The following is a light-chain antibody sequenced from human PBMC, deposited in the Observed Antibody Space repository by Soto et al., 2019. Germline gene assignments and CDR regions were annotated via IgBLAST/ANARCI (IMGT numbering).Light chain of an antibody. V-gene: IGKV1-5*03. CDR2: NAS. J-gene: IGKJ1*01. CDR3: QQYKTYWT. CDR1: QSVSSW. Sequence: DIQMTQSPSTLSASVGDRVTITFRASQSVSSWLAWFQQKPGKAPKLLIYNASSLQSGVSSRFSGGGSGTEFTLTISSLQPDDFATYYCQQYKTYWTFGPGTKVDI.